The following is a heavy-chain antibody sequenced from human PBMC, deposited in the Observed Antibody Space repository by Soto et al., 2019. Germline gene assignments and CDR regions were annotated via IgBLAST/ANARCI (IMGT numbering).Heavy chain of an antibody. J-gene: IGHJ4*02. CDR2: ISPYNGNT. Sequence: GVSVKVSCKASGYAFTIYGISWVRQAPGQGLEWMGWISPYNGNTKYAQKFQGRVTMTTDTSTSTAYKELRSLRSDDTAVYYCSRDSSSWDLHLDYWGQGTLVTVSS. D-gene: IGHD6-13*01. CDR3: SRDSSSWDLHLDY. CDR1: GYAFTIYG. V-gene: IGHV1-18*01.